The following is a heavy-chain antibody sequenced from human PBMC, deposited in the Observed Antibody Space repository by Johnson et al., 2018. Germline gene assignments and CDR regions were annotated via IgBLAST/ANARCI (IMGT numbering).Heavy chain of an antibody. CDR1: GFTVSSNY. Sequence: EVQLLESGGGLVQPGGSLRLSCAASGFTVSSNYMSWVRQAPGKGLEWVSVIYSGGSTYYADSVKGRFTISRDNSKNTLYLQMNSLRAEDTAVYYCARDYSGSYSDAFDIWGQGTMVTVSS. CDR2: IYSGGST. CDR3: ARDYSGSYSDAFDI. J-gene: IGHJ3*02. V-gene: IGHV3-66*02. D-gene: IGHD1-26*01.